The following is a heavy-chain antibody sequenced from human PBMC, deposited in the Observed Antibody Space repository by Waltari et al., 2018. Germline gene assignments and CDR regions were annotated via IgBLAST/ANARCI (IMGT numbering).Heavy chain of an antibody. J-gene: IGHJ4*02. V-gene: IGHV4-4*02. Sequence: GSISSSNWWSWVHQPPGKGLEWIGEIYHSGSTNYNPSLKSRVTISVDKSKNQFSLKLSSVTAADTAVYYCARGGVTMVRGANLDYWGQGTLVTVSS. CDR3: ARGGVTMVRGANLDY. D-gene: IGHD3-10*01. CDR1: GSISSSNW. CDR2: IYHSGST.